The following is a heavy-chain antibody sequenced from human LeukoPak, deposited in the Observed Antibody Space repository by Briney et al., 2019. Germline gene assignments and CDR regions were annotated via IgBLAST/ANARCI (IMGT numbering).Heavy chain of an antibody. CDR2: ISYDGSNK. V-gene: IGHV3-30*04. CDR3: AGCVSSGANDAFDI. D-gene: IGHD1-26*01. J-gene: IGHJ3*02. Sequence: GGSLRLSCVASGFTFSSYTMHWVRQAPDKGLEWVAVISYDGSNKYYADSVKGRFTISRDNSKNTLYLQMNSLRAEDTAVYYCAGCVSSGANDAFDIWGQGTMVTVSS. CDR1: GFTFSSYT.